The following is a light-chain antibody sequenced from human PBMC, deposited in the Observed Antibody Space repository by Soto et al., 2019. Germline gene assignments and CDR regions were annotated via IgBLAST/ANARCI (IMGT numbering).Light chain of an antibody. CDR1: QSVSSN. Sequence: EIVMTQSPATLSVSPGERATLSCRASQSVSSNLAWYQQKPGQAPRLLIYGASTRATGIPARFSGSGSGTEFTLTISSLQSEDLAVYYCQQYNNWPPENTFGQGTKLEIK. CDR3: QQYNNWPPENT. V-gene: IGKV3-15*01. J-gene: IGKJ2*01. CDR2: GAS.